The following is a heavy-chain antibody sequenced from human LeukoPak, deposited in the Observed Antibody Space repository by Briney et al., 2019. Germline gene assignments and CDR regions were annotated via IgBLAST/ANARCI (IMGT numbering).Heavy chain of an antibody. Sequence: PGGSLKLSCAASGFTFSTYGMHWVRQAPGKGLEWVAFIRYDGSNKYYADFVKGRFTISRDNSKNTLYPHMNSLRTEDTAVYYCAKIEGKYQLANVPDHWGQGTLVTVSS. CDR2: IRYDGSNK. CDR1: GFTFSTYG. J-gene: IGHJ4*02. CDR3: AKIEGKYQLANVPDH. V-gene: IGHV3-30*02. D-gene: IGHD2-2*01.